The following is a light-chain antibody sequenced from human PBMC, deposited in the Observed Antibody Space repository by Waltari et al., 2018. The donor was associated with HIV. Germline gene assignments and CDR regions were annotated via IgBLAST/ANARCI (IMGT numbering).Light chain of an antibody. J-gene: IGLJ1*01. Sequence: QSALTQPASVSGSPGQSITIPCPGPSSNIGSDDLVSWYQQHPGEAPNLTIYEVTKRPSGVPNRFPGSKSGNTASLTISGLQAEDEADYYCCSCPRSGIRYVFGTGTKVTVL. CDR2: EVT. V-gene: IGLV2-23*02. CDR1: SSNIGSDDL. CDR3: CSCPRSGIRYV.